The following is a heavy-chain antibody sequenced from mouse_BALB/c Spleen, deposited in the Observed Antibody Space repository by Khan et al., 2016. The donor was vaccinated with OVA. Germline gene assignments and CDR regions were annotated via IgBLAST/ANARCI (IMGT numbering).Heavy chain of an antibody. CDR1: GFIFGGYG. CDR3: ASVYYRSDEGYWYFDV. J-gene: IGHJ1*01. V-gene: IGHV5-6-3*01. Sequence: EVELVESGGGLLQPGGSLKLSCAASGFIFGGYGMSWVRQTPDKRLELVATINSDGNTSYYPDSVKGRFTISRDNAMNTLYLQMSSLKSEDTAMYFCASVYYRSDEGYWYFDVWGAGTTVTVSS. D-gene: IGHD2-14*01. CDR2: INSDGNTS.